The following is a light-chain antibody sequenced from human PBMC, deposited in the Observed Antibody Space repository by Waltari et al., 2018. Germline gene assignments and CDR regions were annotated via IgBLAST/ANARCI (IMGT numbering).Light chain of an antibody. CDR3: QKYGTLPAT. CDR1: QNIRIY. CDR2: EAS. J-gene: IGKJ1*01. V-gene: IGKV3-20*01. Sequence: ELVLTQSPGTLSLSPGERVTLSCRASQNIRIYLAWYQQKPGQPPRLLIYEASRRATGIPDRFSGSGSGTDFSLTISRLEPEDFGVYYCQKYGTLPATFGQGTKVEIK.